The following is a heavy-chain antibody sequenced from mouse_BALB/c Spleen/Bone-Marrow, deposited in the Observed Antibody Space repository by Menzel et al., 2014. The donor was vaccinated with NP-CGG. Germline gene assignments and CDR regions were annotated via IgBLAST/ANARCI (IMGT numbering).Heavy chain of an antibody. CDR2: IYPGNVNT. Sequence: VKLVESGPELVKPGASVRISCKASGYTFTSYYIHWVRQRPGKGLEWIGWIYPGNVNTKNNEKFKGKATLTADKSSSTAYMQLSSLTSEDSAVYFCARWGNYGDYAMDYWGQGTSVTVSS. V-gene: IGHV1S56*01. CDR3: ARWGNYGDYAMDY. J-gene: IGHJ4*01. CDR1: GYTFTSYY. D-gene: IGHD2-1*01.